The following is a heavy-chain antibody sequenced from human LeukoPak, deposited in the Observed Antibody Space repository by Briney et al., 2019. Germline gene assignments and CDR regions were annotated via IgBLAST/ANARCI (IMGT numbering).Heavy chain of an antibody. CDR3: ARPVVTAASYWYFDL. V-gene: IGHV4-59*08. D-gene: IGHD2-21*02. J-gene: IGHJ2*01. CDR1: GGSISSYY. Sequence: SETLSLTCTVSGGSISSYYWSWIRQPPGKGLEWIGYIYYSGSTNYNPSLKSRVTISVDTSKNQFSLKLSSVTAADTAVYYCARPVVTAASYWYFDLWGRGTLVTVSS. CDR2: IYYSGST.